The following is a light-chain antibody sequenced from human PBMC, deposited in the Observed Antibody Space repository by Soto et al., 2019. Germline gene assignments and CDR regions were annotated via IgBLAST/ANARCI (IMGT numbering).Light chain of an antibody. CDR2: LEDSGIY. Sequence: QTVVTQSSSASASLGSSVKLTCTLSSGHSSYIIAWHQQQPGKAPRYLMKLEDSGIYNKGSGVPDRFSGSSSGADRYLTISNLQSEDEADYYCETWDSNTRVFGGGPQLTVL. V-gene: IGLV4-60*03. CDR1: SGHSSYI. J-gene: IGLJ2*01. CDR3: ETWDSNTRV.